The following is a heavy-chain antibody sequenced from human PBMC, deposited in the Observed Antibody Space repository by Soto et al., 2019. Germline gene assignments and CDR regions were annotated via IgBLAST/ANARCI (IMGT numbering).Heavy chain of an antibody. V-gene: IGHV4-39*01. CDR2: IYYSGST. D-gene: IGHD6-13*01. J-gene: IGHJ4*02. Sequence: SETLSLTCTVSGGSISSSSYYWGWIRQPPGKGLEWIGSIYYSGSTYYNPSLKSRVTISVDTSKNQFSLKLSSVTAADTAVYYCARLDPAALPVDWGQGTLVTVSS. CDR1: GGSISSSSYY. CDR3: ARLDPAALPVD.